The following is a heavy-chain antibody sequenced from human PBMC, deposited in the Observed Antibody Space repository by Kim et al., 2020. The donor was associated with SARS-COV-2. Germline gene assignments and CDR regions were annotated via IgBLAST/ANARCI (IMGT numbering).Heavy chain of an antibody. D-gene: IGHD3-10*01. CDR3: ASQNQHYGSDLLYDY. CDR2: INYSGGST. Sequence: SETLSLICTLSGGSISSSSYYWGWIRQPPGKGLEWIGRINYSGGSTNYNPSLKSRVTISVDTSKNQFSLKLSSVTAADTAVYHCASQNQHYGSDLLYDYWGQGTLVTVSS. J-gene: IGHJ4*02. V-gene: IGHV4-39*01. CDR1: GGSISSSSYY.